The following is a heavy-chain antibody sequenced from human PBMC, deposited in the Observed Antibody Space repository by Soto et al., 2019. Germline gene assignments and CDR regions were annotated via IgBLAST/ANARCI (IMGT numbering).Heavy chain of an antibody. J-gene: IGHJ4*02. CDR2: ISAHNGNT. CDR1: GYAFTTYG. CDR3: ARGRYGDY. D-gene: IGHD1-1*01. Sequence: QVHLVQSGAEVKKPGASVKVSCKGSGYAFTTYGITWVRQAPGQGLEWMGWISAHNGNTDYAQKLQGRVTVTRDTPTSTAYMELRSLSSDDTAVDYCARGRYGDYWGQGALVTVSS. V-gene: IGHV1-18*01.